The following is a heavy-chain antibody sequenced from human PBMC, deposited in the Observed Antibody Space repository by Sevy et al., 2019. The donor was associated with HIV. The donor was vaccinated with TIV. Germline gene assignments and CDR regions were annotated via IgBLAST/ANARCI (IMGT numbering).Heavy chain of an antibody. J-gene: IGHJ6*02. Sequence: SETLSLTCSVSGDSIRNFYWSWIRQPPGKGLEWIGYSYYSGSTNYNPSLKSRVTISVDTSKNQFSLKLRSVTAADTAVYYCARASPEHDYGMDVWGQGTTVTVSS. CDR2: SYYSGST. V-gene: IGHV4-59*01. D-gene: IGHD1-26*01. CDR3: ARASPEHDYGMDV. CDR1: GDSIRNFY.